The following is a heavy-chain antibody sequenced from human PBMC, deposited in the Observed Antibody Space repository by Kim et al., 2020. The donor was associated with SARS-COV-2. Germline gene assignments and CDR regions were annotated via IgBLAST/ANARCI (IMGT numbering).Heavy chain of an antibody. J-gene: IGHJ3*02. D-gene: IGHD5-18*01. CDR1: GGSFSGYY. CDR3: ARGDMXMGAFDI. V-gene: IGHV4-34*01. CDR2: INHSGST. Sequence: SETLSLTCAVYGGSFSGYYWSWIRQPPGKGLXWIGEINHSGSTNYNPSLKSRVTXSVDTPKNQFSLKLSSVTAADTAVYYCARGDMXMGAFDIWGQGTMVTVSS.